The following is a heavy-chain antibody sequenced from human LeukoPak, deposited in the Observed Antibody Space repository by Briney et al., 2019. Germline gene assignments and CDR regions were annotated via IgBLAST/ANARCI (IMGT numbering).Heavy chain of an antibody. Sequence: PGGSLRLSCAASGFTISSYYMGWVRQAPGKGLEWLANIKEDGSASNYVDSVKGRFTISRDNANNTLYLQMNSLRAEDTAVYYCARVATYGSGSYYNAWGQGALVTVSS. CDR1: GFTISSYY. CDR2: IKEDGSAS. V-gene: IGHV3-7*02. J-gene: IGHJ5*02. CDR3: ARVATYGSGSYYNA. D-gene: IGHD3-10*01.